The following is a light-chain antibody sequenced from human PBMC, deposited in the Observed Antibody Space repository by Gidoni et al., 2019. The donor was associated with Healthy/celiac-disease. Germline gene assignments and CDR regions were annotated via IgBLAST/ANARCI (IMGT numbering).Light chain of an antibody. V-gene: IGLV1-44*01. CDR3: AAWDDSLNGPV. CDR1: SSTVGSDT. CDR2: SNS. Sequence: VLTPPHSGEGNPGQGVTISGSGRSSTVGSDTVSWYQPLPGTAPKLLIYSNSQRPSGVPDRFSGSKSGTSASLAISGLQSEDEADYYCAAWDDSLNGPVFGGGTKLTVL. J-gene: IGLJ2*01.